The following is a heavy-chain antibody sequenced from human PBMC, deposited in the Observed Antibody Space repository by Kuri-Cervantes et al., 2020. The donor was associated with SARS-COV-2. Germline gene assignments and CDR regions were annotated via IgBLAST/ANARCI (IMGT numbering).Heavy chain of an antibody. J-gene: IGHJ5*02. V-gene: IGHV1-24*01. CDR2: FDPEDGET. D-gene: IGHD2-2*01. Sequence: ASVKVSCKVSGYTLTELSMHWVRQAPGKGLEWMGGFDPEDGETIYAQKFQGRVTMTEDTSTDTAYMELSSLRSEDTAVYYCATSPPHCSSTSCTPNWFDPWGQGTPVTVSS. CDR1: GYTLTELS. CDR3: ATSPPHCSSTSCTPNWFDP.